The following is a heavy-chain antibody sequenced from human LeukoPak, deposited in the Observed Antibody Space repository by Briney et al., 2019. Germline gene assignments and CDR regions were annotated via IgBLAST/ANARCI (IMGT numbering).Heavy chain of an antibody. V-gene: IGHV3-23*01. Sequence: GGSLRLSCAASGFTFSSYAMTWVRQAPGKGLEWVSAISGSGSYTYYADSVKGRFTISRDNSKNTLYLQMNSLRAEDTAVYYCAKDADYDSSGYYGGGPNPPDSWGQGTLVTVSS. CDR1: GFTFSSYA. CDR3: AKDADYDSSGYYGGGPNPPDS. J-gene: IGHJ4*02. D-gene: IGHD3-22*01. CDR2: ISGSGSYT.